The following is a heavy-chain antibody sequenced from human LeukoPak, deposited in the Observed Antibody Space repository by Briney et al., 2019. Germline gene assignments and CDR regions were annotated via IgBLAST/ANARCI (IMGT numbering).Heavy chain of an antibody. CDR2: ISYDGSNK. CDR3: ARGTPSSSGWLYYGMDV. V-gene: IGHV3-30-3*01. D-gene: IGHD6-19*01. J-gene: IGHJ6*02. CDR1: GSIVREQY. Sequence: GGSLRLSCEAPGSIVREQYWSWVRQAPGKGLEWVAVISYDGSNKYYADSVKGRFTISRDNSKNTLYLQMNSLRAEDTAVYYCARGTPSSSGWLYYGMDVWGQGTTVTVSS.